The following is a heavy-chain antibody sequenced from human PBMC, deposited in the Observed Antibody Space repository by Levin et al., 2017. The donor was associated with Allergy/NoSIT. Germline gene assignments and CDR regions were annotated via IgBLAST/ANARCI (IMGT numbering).Heavy chain of an antibody. J-gene: IGHJ6*03. D-gene: IGHD2-8*01. CDR2: ISGNGGST. V-gene: IGHV3-23*01. Sequence: AGESLKISCAASGFIFSSHAMSWVRQAPGKGLEWVSAISGNGGSTFYAASVKGRFTISRDNSRNTLSLQMNSLRAEDTAVYYCVKCIPNYYYYYLDVWGKGTTVTVSS. CDR3: VKCIPNYYYYYLDV. CDR1: GFIFSSHA.